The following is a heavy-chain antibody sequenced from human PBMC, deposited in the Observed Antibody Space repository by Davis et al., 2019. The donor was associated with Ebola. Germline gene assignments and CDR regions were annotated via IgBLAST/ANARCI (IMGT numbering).Heavy chain of an antibody. D-gene: IGHD1-20*01. Sequence: GGSLRLSCAASGFTFSSYAMSWVRPAPGKGLEWVSAISGSGGSTYYADSVKGRFTISRDNSKNTLYLQMNSLRAEDTAVYYCAKDISGTRGPYWGQGTLVTVSS. CDR2: ISGSGGST. CDR3: AKDISGTRGPY. J-gene: IGHJ4*02. CDR1: GFTFSSYA. V-gene: IGHV3-23*01.